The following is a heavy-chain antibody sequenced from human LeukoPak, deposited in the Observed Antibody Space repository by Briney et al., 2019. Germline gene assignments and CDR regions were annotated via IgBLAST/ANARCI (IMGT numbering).Heavy chain of an antibody. J-gene: IGHJ6*01. Sequence: ASVKVSCKAAGYTFTSYGISWVRQAPGRGLEWMGWISAHNGNTHYAQNLQGRVTMTTDTSTSTAYMELRSLRSDDTALYYCARDARIWHYYYSGMDVWGQGTTVTVSS. CDR2: ISAHNGNT. D-gene: IGHD2-15*01. CDR3: ARDARIWHYYYSGMDV. V-gene: IGHV1-18*01. CDR1: GYTFTSYG.